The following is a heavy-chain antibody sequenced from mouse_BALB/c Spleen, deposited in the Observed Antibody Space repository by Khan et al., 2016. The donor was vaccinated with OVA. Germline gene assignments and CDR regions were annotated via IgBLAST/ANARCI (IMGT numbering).Heavy chain of an antibody. CDR2: ISYSGCT. V-gene: IGHV3-2*02. J-gene: IGHJ2*01. D-gene: IGHD1-2*01. CDR3: ARTARIKY. CDR1: GYSIISGYG. Sequence: EVQLLESGPGLTKPSQSLSLTCTVTGYSIISGYGWNWIRQFPGNKLEWMCYISYSGCTNYNPSLKSRISFTRDTSKNQFFLQLNSVTTEDTATYYCARTARIKYWGQGTTLTVSS.